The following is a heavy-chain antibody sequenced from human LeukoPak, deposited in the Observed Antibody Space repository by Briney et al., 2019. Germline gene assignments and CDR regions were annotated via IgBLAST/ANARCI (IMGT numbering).Heavy chain of an antibody. D-gene: IGHD6-13*01. V-gene: IGHV1-69*04. J-gene: IGHJ4*02. Sequence: GASVKVSCKASGDTFSNYAISWLRQAPGQGLEWVGRIIPSLGTPNYAQKFQGGVTITADRSTTTAYMELSSLRFEDTAVYYCARAGSSRFSVPYYFNYWGQGTPVTVSS. CDR2: IIPSLGTP. CDR3: ARAGSSRFSVPYYFNY. CDR1: GDTFSNYA.